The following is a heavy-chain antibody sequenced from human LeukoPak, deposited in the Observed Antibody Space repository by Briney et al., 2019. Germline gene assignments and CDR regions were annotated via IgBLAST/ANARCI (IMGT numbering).Heavy chain of an antibody. CDR2: ISGSGGST. J-gene: IGHJ5*02. Sequence: PGGSLRLSCAASGFTVSSNYMSWVRQAPGKGLEWVSVISGSGGSTYYADSVKGRFTISRDNSKNTLYLQMNSLRAEDTAVYYCAKECPRYAVAGDWFDPWGQGTLVTVSS. CDR3: AKECPRYAVAGDWFDP. CDR1: GFTVSSNY. V-gene: IGHV3-23*01. D-gene: IGHD6-19*01.